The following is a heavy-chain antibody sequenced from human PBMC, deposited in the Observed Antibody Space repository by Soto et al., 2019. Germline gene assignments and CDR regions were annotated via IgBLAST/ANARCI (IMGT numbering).Heavy chain of an antibody. CDR3: ARETFGVGATSPAQFDY. CDR1: GGTFSSYA. J-gene: IGHJ4*02. Sequence: VKVSCKASGGTFSSYAISWVRQAPGQGLEWMGGIIPIFGTANYAQKFQGRVTITADESTSTAYMELSSLRSEDTAVYYCARETFGVGATSPAQFDYWGQGTLVTVSS. V-gene: IGHV1-69*13. CDR2: IIPIFGTA. D-gene: IGHD1-26*01.